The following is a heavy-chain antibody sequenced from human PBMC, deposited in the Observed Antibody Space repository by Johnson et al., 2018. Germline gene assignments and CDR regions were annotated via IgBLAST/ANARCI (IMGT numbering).Heavy chain of an antibody. CDR2: LSYDGSNK. V-gene: IGHV3-30*18. D-gene: IGHD4-17*01. CDR3: AKGDYGDYVRDYYYYMDV. Sequence: QVQLVESGGGVVQPGRSLRLSCAASGFTFSSYGMHWVRQAPGKGLEWVAVLSYDGSNKYYADSVKGRFTISRDNSKNTLYLQMNSLRAEDTAVSYCAKGDYGDYVRDYYYYMDVWGKGTTVTVSS. J-gene: IGHJ6*03. CDR1: GFTFSSYG.